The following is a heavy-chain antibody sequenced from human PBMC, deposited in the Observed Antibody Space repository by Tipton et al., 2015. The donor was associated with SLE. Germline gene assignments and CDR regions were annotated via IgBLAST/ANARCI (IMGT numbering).Heavy chain of an antibody. D-gene: IGHD6-19*01. CDR1: GFTFSSYA. Sequence: SLRLSCAASGFTFSSYAMHWVRQAPGKGLEWVAVISYDGSNKYYADSVKGRFTISRDNSKNTLYLQMNSLRAEDTAVYYCARDQDPYSSGWYCAFDIWGQGTMVTVSS. CDR2: ISYDGSNK. CDR3: ARDQDPYSSGWYCAFDI. J-gene: IGHJ3*02. V-gene: IGHV3-30-3*01.